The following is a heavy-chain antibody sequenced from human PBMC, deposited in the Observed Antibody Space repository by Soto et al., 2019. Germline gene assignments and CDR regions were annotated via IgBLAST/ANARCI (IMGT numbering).Heavy chain of an antibody. J-gene: IGHJ4*02. V-gene: IGHV3-30-3*01. CDR3: ARDYYDSSGYFHTSLMGYFDY. CDR1: GFTFSSYA. Sequence: GGSLRLSCAASGFTFSSYAMHWVRQAPGKGLEWVAVISYDGSNKYYADSVKGRFTISRDNSKNTLYLQMNSLRAEDTAVYYCARDYYDSSGYFHTSLMGYFDYWGQGTLVTVSS. CDR2: ISYDGSNK. D-gene: IGHD3-22*01.